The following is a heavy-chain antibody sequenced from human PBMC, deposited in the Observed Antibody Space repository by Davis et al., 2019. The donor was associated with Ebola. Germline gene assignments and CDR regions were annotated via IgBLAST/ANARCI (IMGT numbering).Heavy chain of an antibody. J-gene: IGHJ4*02. CDR1: GASISAYY. V-gene: IGHV4-59*08. CDR3: ARLGSYGQDHYFDS. CDR2: VHYTGAT. D-gene: IGHD3-10*01. Sequence: SETLSPTCTVSGASISAYYWSWIRQPPGKGLEWIGYVHYTGATHYNATLKSRVTISVDTSNNQFSLILSSVTAADTAVYYCARLGSYGQDHYFDSWGQGTLVTVSS.